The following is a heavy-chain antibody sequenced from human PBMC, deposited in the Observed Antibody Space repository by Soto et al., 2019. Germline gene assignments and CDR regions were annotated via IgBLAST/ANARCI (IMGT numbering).Heavy chain of an antibody. CDR1: GGSISSGGYY. CDR2: IYYSGST. D-gene: IGHD3-10*01. V-gene: IGHV4-31*03. Sequence: SETLSLTCTVSGGSISSGGYYWGWFRRHPGKGLEWIGYIYYSGSTYYNPSLKSRVTISVDTSKNQFSLKLSSVTAADTAVYYCARDRGGRLYNYYYYGMDVWGQGTTVTVSS. J-gene: IGHJ6*02. CDR3: ARDRGGRLYNYYYYGMDV.